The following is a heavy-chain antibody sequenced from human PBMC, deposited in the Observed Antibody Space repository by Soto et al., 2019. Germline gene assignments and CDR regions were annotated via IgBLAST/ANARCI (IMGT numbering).Heavy chain of an antibody. CDR1: GFTFSDYY. V-gene: IGHV3-11*01. J-gene: IGHJ4*02. CDR3: ARDRYSTAWIDGY. Sequence: QVQLVESGGGLVKPGGSLRLSCGASGFTFSDYYMSWIHQAPGEGLEWVSYISSSGSTIYYADAVKGGFTISRDNAKNSVYRQMNSLRAEDTAVYYCARDRYSTAWIDGYCGQGTLVTVSS. D-gene: IGHD6-19*01. CDR2: ISSSGSTI.